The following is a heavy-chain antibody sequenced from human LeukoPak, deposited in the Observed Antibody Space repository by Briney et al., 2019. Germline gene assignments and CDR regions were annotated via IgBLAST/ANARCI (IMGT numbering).Heavy chain of an antibody. CDR1: GYTFTSYA. J-gene: IGHJ3*02. D-gene: IGHD3-3*01. V-gene: IGHV1-3*01. Sequence: ASVKVSCKASGYTFTSYAMHWVRQAPGQRLEWMRWINAGNGNTKYSQKFQGRVTITRDTSASTAYMELSSLRSEDTAVYYCARDIGDYDFWSGDAFDIWGQGTMVTVSS. CDR3: ARDIGDYDFWSGDAFDI. CDR2: INAGNGNT.